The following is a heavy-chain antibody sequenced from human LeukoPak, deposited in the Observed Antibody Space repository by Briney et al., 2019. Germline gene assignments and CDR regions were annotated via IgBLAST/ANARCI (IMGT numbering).Heavy chain of an antibody. CDR1: GASISSSSYY. V-gene: IGHV4-39*01. J-gene: IGHJ4*02. D-gene: IGHD3-16*01. CDR3: ARQAYRGSQKLI. Sequence: SETLTLTCSVSGASISSSSYYWGWIRQPPGKGLQWIGSIYYTGSTYYTPSLKNRLTISVDTSKNQLSLKLSSVTAADTAVYYCARQAYRGSQKLIWGQGTLVTVSS. CDR2: IYYTGST.